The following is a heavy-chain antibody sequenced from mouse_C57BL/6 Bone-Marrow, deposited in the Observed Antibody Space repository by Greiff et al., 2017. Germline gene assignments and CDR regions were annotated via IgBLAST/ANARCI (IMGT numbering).Heavy chain of an antibody. CDR3: ATLVATPWFAY. D-gene: IGHD1-1*01. CDR1: GFSLTSYG. V-gene: IGHV2-5*01. Sequence: VKLVESGPGLVQPSQSLSITCTVSGFSLTSYGVHWVRQSPGKGLEWLGVIWRGGSTDYNAAFMSRLSITKYNSKSQVFFKMNSLQADDTAIYDCATLVATPWFAYWGQGTLVTVSA. J-gene: IGHJ3*01. CDR2: IWRGGST.